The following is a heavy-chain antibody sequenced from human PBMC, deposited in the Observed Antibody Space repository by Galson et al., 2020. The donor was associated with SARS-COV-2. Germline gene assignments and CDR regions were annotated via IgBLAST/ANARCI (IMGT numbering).Heavy chain of an antibody. CDR2: ISSTSSYI. D-gene: IGHD2-2*02. Sequence: GESLKISCAASGFTFSYYIMNWVRQAPGKGLEWVSSISSTSSYIYYADAVKGQFTISRDNAKNSLYLQMNSLRAEDTAVYYCARDNTPYAYYYGMDVWGQGTTVTVSS. CDR1: GFTFSYYI. V-gene: IGHV3-21*01. CDR3: ARDNTPYAYYYGMDV. J-gene: IGHJ6*02.